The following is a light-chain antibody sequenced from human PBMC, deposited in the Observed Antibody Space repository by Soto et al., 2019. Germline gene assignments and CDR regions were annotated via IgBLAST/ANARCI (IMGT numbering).Light chain of an antibody. J-gene: IGKJ1*01. CDR3: QQYNSYSQT. CDR2: KAS. Sequence: IQMTQSPSTLSASVGDRVTITCQASQTISNWLAWYQQKPGKAPKLLIYKASTLERGVPSRFSGSGSGTEFTLTISSLQPEDFATYYCQQYNSYSQTFGQGTKVEIK. V-gene: IGKV1-5*03. CDR1: QTISNW.